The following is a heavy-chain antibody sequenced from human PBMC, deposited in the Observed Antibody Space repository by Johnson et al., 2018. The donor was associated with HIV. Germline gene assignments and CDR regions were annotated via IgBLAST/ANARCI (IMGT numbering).Heavy chain of an antibody. CDR2: IRQDGSQK. Sequence: VQLVESGGGVVQPGRSLRLSCAASGFTFSSYWMSWVRQAPGKGLEWVANIRQDGSQKHYVDSVQGRFTISRDNTENSLYLQMDSLRAEDTAIYYCARDSSYRLSSGGWVDSFDIWGQGTMVTVSS. J-gene: IGHJ3*02. D-gene: IGHD6-6*01. CDR3: ARDSSYRLSSGGWVDSFDI. CDR1: GFTFSSYW. V-gene: IGHV3-7*03.